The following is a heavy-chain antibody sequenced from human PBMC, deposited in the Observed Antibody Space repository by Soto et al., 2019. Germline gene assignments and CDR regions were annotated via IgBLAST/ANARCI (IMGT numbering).Heavy chain of an antibody. CDR1: GGSISSSGFY. CDR3: ARATSHYASGRYKGGYYYFDY. J-gene: IGHJ4*02. D-gene: IGHD3-10*01. Sequence: PSETLSLTCTVSGGSISSSGFYWGWIRQPPGKGLDWIGSIYFSGSTYYNPSLKSRVSISVHTSRNQFSLELSSVTAADTSVYYCARATSHYASGRYKGGYYYFDYWGQGTLVTVSS. V-gene: IGHV4-39*01. CDR2: IYFSGST.